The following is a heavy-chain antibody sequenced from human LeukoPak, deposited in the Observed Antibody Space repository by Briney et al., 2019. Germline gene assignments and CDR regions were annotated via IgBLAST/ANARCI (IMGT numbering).Heavy chain of an antibody. V-gene: IGHV1-24*01. D-gene: IGHD2-15*01. J-gene: IGHJ3*02. CDR3: ATQKKIAYCSGGSCYGPWGI. CDR1: GYTFTGYY. CDR2: FDPEDGEDGET. Sequence: GASVKVSCKASGYTFTGYYMHWVRQAPGKGLEWMGGFDPEDGEDGETIYAQKLQGRVTLTEDTSTDTAYMELSSLRSDDTAVYYCATQKKIAYCSGGSCYGPWGIWGQGTMVTVSS.